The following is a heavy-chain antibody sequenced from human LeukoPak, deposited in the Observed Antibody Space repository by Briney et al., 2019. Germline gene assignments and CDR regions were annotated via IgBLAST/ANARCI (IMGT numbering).Heavy chain of an antibody. D-gene: IGHD2-15*01. CDR1: GYTFTSYG. CDR3: ARSYCSGGSCYLGRYHWFDP. V-gene: IGHV1-18*01. CDR2: ISAYNGNT. J-gene: IGHJ5*02. Sequence: GASVKVSCKASGYTFTSYGISWVRQAPGQGLEWMGWISAYNGNTNYAQKLQGRVTMTTDTSTSTAYMELRSLRSDDTAVYYCARSYCSGGSCYLGRYHWFDPWGQGTLVTVSS.